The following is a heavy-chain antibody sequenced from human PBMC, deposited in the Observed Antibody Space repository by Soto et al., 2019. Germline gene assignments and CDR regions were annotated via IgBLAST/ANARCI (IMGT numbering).Heavy chain of an antibody. J-gene: IGHJ4*02. CDR1: GGSISSGGYS. V-gene: IGHV4-30-2*01. D-gene: IGHD3-16*01. Sequence: SETLSLTCAVSGGSISSGGYSWSWIRQPPGKGLEWIGYIFHTGSTYYNPSLKSRVTISVDRSKNQFSLKLTSVTAADTAMYYCARGGSVKFDYWGQGTLVTVSS. CDR3: ARGGSVKFDY. CDR2: IFHTGST.